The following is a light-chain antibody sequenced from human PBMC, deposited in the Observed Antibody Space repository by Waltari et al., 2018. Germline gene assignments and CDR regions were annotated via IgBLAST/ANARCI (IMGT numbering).Light chain of an antibody. J-gene: IGLJ1*01. Sequence: QSVLTQPPSASGTPVQRVTISCSGSSSNIESNSVYCYQQLPGTAPKLLIYRNNQRSSGVPVRFPGSKSGTSASLAISGLRSEDEADDYCAAWDDSRSGDVFGTGTKVTVL. CDR2: RNN. CDR3: AAWDDSRSGDV. CDR1: SSNIESNS. V-gene: IGLV1-47*01.